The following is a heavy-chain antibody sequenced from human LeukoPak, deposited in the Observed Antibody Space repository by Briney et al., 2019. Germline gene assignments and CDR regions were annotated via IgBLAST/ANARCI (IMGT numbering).Heavy chain of an antibody. Sequence: SETPSLTCTVSGASVSTIAYYWGWIRQPPGKGLEYLGYIYNGEATYYNPSLKSRVTISVDTSKNQFSLRLTSVTAADTAVYYCVRLVGVPPAVDNWGQGTLVTVSS. D-gene: IGHD2-2*01. CDR1: GASVSTIAYY. CDR2: IYNGEAT. V-gene: IGHV4-39*05. J-gene: IGHJ4*02. CDR3: VRLVGVPPAVDN.